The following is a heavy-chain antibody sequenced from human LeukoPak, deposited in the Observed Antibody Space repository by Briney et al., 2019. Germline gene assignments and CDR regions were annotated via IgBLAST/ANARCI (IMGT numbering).Heavy chain of an antibody. D-gene: IGHD6-6*01. CDR2: FFYSGST. CDR3: ARRGVGSSSFVY. V-gene: IGHV4-39*01. CDR1: GGSISSSSYR. J-gene: IGHJ4*01. Sequence: SEIPSLTCTVSGGSISSSSYRWGWIRQPPGKGLEWIGNFFYSGSTYYNPSLKSRVTISVDTSKNQFSLQLSSVTAADTAVYYCARRGVGSSSFVYWGQGTRVTVSS.